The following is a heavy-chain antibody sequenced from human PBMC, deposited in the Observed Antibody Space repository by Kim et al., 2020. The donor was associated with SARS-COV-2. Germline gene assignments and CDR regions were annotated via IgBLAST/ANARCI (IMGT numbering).Heavy chain of an antibody. J-gene: IGHJ4*02. V-gene: IGHV4-34*01. D-gene: IGHD3-16*01. Sequence: GTPNHNPSLKSRVTISVDTSKNQFSLKLSSVTAADTAVYYCARGLRGLDYWGQGTLVTVSS. CDR2: GTP. CDR3: ARGLRGLDY.